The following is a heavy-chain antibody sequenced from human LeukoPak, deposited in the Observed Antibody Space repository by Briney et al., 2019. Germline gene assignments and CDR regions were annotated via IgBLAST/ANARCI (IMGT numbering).Heavy chain of an antibody. J-gene: IGHJ4*02. Sequence: GGTLRLSCAASGFTFSNFGMNWVRQAPGKGLEWEALISSYGSNQYYADSVKGRFTISRDSSKSTLYLQMNSLRAEDTAVYYCAKDMGDISMLSAEWGQGTLVTVSS. CDR3: AKDMGDISMLSAE. D-gene: IGHD5-18*01. V-gene: IGHV3-30*18. CDR2: ISSYGSNQ. CDR1: GFTFSNFG.